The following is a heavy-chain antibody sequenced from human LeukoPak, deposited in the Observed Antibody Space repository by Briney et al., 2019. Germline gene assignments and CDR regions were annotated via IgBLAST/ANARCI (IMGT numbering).Heavy chain of an antibody. D-gene: IGHD6-19*01. CDR2: IYTSGST. V-gene: IGHV4-59*10. Sequence: SETLSLTCAVYGGSFSGYYWSWIRQPPGKGLEWIGRIYTSGSTNYNPSLKSRVTMSVDTSENQFSLKLSSVTAADTAVYYCARASSGQFYYFDYWGQGTLVTVSS. CDR3: ARASSGQFYYFDY. CDR1: GGSFSGYY. J-gene: IGHJ4*02.